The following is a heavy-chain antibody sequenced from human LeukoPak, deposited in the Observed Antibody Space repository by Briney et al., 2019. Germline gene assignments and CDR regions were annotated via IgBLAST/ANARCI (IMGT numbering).Heavy chain of an antibody. V-gene: IGHV1-18*01. J-gene: IGHJ4*02. Sequence: ASVRVSCTASGYTFTSYGISWVRQAPGQGLEWMGWISAYNGNTDYAQKFQGRVTMTTDTSTSTAYMELRSLKSDDTAVYYCARVEAYCSRTSCHDYWGRGTLVTVSS. D-gene: IGHD2-2*01. CDR2: ISAYNGNT. CDR1: GYTFTSYG. CDR3: ARVEAYCSRTSCHDY.